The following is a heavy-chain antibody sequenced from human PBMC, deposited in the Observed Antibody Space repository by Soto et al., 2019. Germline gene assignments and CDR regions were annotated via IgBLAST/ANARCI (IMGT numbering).Heavy chain of an antibody. CDR1: GGTFSSYA. CDR3: ESYVYDSVIEWFEP. Sequence: QVQLVQSGAEVKKPGSSVKVSCKASGGTFSSYATSWVRQAPGQGLEWMGGIIPIFGTANYAQKFQGRVTITADESTSTAYMELSSLRSEDTAVYYCESYVYDSVIEWFEPWGQGILVTVYS. CDR2: IIPIFGTA. D-gene: IGHD3-22*01. J-gene: IGHJ5*02. V-gene: IGHV1-69*01.